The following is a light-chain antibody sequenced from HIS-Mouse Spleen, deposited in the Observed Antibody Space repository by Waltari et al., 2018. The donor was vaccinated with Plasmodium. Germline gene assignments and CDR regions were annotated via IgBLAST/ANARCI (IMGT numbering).Light chain of an antibody. CDR3: YSTDSSGNHRV. J-gene: IGLJ3*02. CDR2: EDS. Sequence: SYELTQPPSVSVSPGQTARITCSGDALPTKYAYWYQQKSGQAPVLVIYEDSKRPSGVPGRFSCSSSGTMATLTSSGAQVEDEADYYCYSTDSSGNHRVFGGGTKLTVL. V-gene: IGLV3-10*01. CDR1: ALPTKY.